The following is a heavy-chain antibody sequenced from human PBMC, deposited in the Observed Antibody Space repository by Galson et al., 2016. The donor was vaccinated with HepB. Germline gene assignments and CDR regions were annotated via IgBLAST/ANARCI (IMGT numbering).Heavy chain of an antibody. D-gene: IGHD2-21*02. J-gene: IGHJ4*02. Sequence: SLRLSCAASGFIFSFYGMHWVRQAPGKGLEWVAVIWYDGSNKYYADSVKGRFTISRDNSKNTLYLQMNSLRAEDTAVYYCARGGAYCGGDCYRYYSEYWGQGTLVTVSS. CDR3: ARGGAYCGGDCYRYYSEY. CDR1: GFIFSFYG. V-gene: IGHV3-33*01. CDR2: IWYDGSNK.